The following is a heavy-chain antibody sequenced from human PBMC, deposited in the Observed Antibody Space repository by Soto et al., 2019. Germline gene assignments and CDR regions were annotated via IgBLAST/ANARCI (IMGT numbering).Heavy chain of an antibody. J-gene: IGHJ5*02. Sequence: ASVKVSCNASGYTFSNYGITWVRQAPGQPLEWLGWISLYSDGTNYAQKFQGRVSMTTDTSTTTAYMELRSLRSDDTAVYYCARVVPGAEAWFRAWGQGSLVAVS. CDR1: GYTFSNYG. CDR2: ISLYSDGT. D-gene: IGHD2-2*01. CDR3: ARVVPGAEAWFRA. V-gene: IGHV1-18*01.